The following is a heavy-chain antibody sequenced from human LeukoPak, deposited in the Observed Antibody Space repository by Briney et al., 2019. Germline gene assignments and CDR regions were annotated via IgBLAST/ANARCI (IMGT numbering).Heavy chain of an antibody. V-gene: IGHV4-34*01. Sequence: PSETLSLTCAVYGGSFSGYYWSWIRQPPGKGLEWIGEINHSGSTNYNPSLKSRVTISVDTSKNQFSLKLSSVTAADTAVYYCARDDAFRGVGMDVWGQGTTVTVSS. CDR2: INHSGST. D-gene: IGHD3-16*01. J-gene: IGHJ6*02. CDR1: GGSFSGYY. CDR3: ARDDAFRGVGMDV.